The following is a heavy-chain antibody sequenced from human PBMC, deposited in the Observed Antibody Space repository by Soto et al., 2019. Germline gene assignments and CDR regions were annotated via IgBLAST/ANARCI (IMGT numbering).Heavy chain of an antibody. V-gene: IGHV1-3*01. D-gene: IGHD3-22*01. Sequence: VSFTSSGYTFTIYAMHWVRHAPVQRLEWMGWINAGNGNTKYSQKFQGRVTITRDTSASTAYMELSSLRSEDTAVYYCARDRGPSSGYYLFDYWGQGTLVTVSS. J-gene: IGHJ4*02. CDR1: GYTFTIYA. CDR2: INAGNGNT. CDR3: ARDRGPSSGYYLFDY.